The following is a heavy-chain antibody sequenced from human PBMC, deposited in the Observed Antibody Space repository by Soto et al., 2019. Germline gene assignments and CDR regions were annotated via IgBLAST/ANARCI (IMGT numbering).Heavy chain of an antibody. Sequence: LRLSCAASGFTFSSYAMHWVRQAPGKGLEWVAVISYDGSNKYYADSVKGRFTISRDNSKNTLYLQMNSLRAEDTAVYYCARDGYYYDSSGYYWNFDYWGQGTLVTVS. CDR3: ARDGYYYDSSGYYWNFDY. CDR1: GFTFSSYA. CDR2: ISYDGSNK. J-gene: IGHJ4*02. V-gene: IGHV3-30-3*01. D-gene: IGHD3-22*01.